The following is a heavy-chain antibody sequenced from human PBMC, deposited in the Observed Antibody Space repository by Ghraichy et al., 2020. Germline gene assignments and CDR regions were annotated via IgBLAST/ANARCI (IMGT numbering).Heavy chain of an antibody. Sequence: GESLNISCAASGFTFSSYAMSWVRQAPGKGLEWVSTVSGNNNSTYYADSVKGRFIISRDNSKNTLYLQMNSLRAEDTAVYYCAKAEWLRLALIYYYYGMDVWGQGTTVTVSS. D-gene: IGHD5-12*01. J-gene: IGHJ6*02. CDR1: GFTFSSYA. CDR3: AKAEWLRLALIYYYYGMDV. V-gene: IGHV3-23*01. CDR2: VSGNNNST.